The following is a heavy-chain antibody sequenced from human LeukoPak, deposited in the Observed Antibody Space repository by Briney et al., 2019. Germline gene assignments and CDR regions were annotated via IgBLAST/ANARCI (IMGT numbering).Heavy chain of an antibody. J-gene: IGHJ4*02. CDR2: IYYSGST. CDR3: ARHRIGFPFDY. Sequence: SETLSLTCTVSGGSISSSSYYWGWIRQPPGKGLEWIGSIYYSGSTYYNPSLKSRVTISVDTSKNQFSLKLSSVTAADTAVYYCARHRIGFPFDYWGQGTLVTVSS. CDR1: GGSISSSSYY. D-gene: IGHD2-15*01. V-gene: IGHV4-39*01.